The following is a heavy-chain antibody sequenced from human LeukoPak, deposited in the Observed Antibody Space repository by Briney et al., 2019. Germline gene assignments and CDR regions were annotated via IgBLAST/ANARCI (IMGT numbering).Heavy chain of an antibody. CDR3: ARVIPTGKCGMDV. V-gene: IGHV1-46*01. J-gene: IGHJ6*02. D-gene: IGHD1-1*01. CDR1: GYTFTSYY. CDR2: INPSGGST. Sequence: GASVKVSCKASGYTFTSYYMHWVRQAPGQGLEWMGIINPSGGSTSYAQKFHGRVTMTRDTSTSTVYMELSSLRSEDTAVYYCARVIPTGKCGMDVWGQGTTVTVSS.